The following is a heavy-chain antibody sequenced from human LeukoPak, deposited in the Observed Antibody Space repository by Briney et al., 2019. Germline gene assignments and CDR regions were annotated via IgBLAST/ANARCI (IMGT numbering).Heavy chain of an antibody. V-gene: IGHV3-33*01. Sequence: GGSLRLSCAASGFTFSSYGMHWVRQAPGKGLEWVAVIWYDGGNKYYADSVKGRFTISRDNSKNTLYLQMNSLRAEDTAVYYCARSKMLSNLDYWGQGTLVTVSS. CDR3: ARSKMLSNLDY. J-gene: IGHJ4*02. CDR1: GFTFSSYG. D-gene: IGHD2-8*01. CDR2: IWYDGGNK.